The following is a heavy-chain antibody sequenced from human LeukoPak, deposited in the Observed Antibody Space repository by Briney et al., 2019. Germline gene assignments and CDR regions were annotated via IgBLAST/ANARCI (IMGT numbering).Heavy chain of an antibody. D-gene: IGHD1-26*01. Sequence: GGSLRLSCAASGFTFSSYSMNWVRQAPGKGLEWVSYIGISSSTIDYADSVKGRFTISRDNAKNSLYLQMNSLRAEDTAVYYCARDSGYAFDIWGQGTMVTVSS. CDR3: ARDSGYAFDI. CDR2: IGISSSTI. CDR1: GFTFSSYS. J-gene: IGHJ3*02. V-gene: IGHV3-48*01.